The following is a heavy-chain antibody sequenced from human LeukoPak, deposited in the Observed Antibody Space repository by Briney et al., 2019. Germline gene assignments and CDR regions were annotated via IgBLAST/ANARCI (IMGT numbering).Heavy chain of an antibody. V-gene: IGHV4-39*01. CDR2: IYYSGST. J-gene: IGHJ6*02. CDR1: GGSISSSSYY. CDR3: ARTWGGNWPYYYYGMDV. D-gene: IGHD4-23*01. Sequence: KPSETLSLTCTVSGGSISSSSYYWGWIRQPPGKGLEWIGSIYYSGSTYYNPSLKSRVTISVDTSKNQFSLKLSSVTAADTAVYYCARTWGGNWPYYYYGMDVWGQGTTVTVSS.